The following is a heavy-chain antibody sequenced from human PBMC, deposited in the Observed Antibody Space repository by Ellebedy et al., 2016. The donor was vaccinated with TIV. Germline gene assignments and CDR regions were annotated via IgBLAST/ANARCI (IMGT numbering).Heavy chain of an antibody. J-gene: IGHJ4*02. CDR3: ARDLFFTDTAMVNSYYFDY. D-gene: IGHD5-18*01. CDR1: GFSLRTIRMC. Sequence: SGPTLVKPTQTLTLNCTFSGFSLRTIRMCVSWIRHPLRNALEWLARIDCDDDKYYSTSLKTRLTISKDTSKNKVVLTMTNMDPVDTATYYCARDLFFTDTAMVNSYYFDYWGQGTLVTVSS. V-gene: IGHV2-70*11. CDR2: IDCDDDK.